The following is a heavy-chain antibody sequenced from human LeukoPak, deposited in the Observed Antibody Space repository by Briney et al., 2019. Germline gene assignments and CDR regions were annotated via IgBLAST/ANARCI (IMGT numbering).Heavy chain of an antibody. CDR2: IIPIYGSA. Sequence: SVKVSCKASGGSFTFTSHAISWVRQAPGQGPEWMGGIIPIYGSATYAQKFQGRVTITSDESTRTVYMELSSLRPEDSAVHYCAGFFYDNSGDAFDIWGQGTMVTVSS. V-gene: IGHV1-69*13. CDR1: GGSFTFTSHA. J-gene: IGHJ3*02. CDR3: AGFFYDNSGDAFDI. D-gene: IGHD3-22*01.